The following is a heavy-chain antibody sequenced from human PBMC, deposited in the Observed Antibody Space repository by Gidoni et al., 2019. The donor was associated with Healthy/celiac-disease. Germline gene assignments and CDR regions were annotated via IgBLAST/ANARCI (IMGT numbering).Heavy chain of an antibody. J-gene: IGHJ2*01. V-gene: IGHV3-30*18. CDR2: ISYDGSNK. Sequence: QVQLVESGGGVVQPGRSLRLSCAASGFTFSSYGMHWVRQAPGKGLEWVAVISYDGSNKYYADSVKGRFTISRDNSKNTLYLQMNSLRAEDTAVYYCAKDRNWNWYFDLWGRGTLVTVSS. D-gene: IGHD1-1*01. CDR1: GFTFSSYG. CDR3: AKDRNWNWYFDL.